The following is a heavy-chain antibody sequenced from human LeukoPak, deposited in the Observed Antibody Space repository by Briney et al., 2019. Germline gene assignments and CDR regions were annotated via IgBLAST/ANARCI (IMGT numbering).Heavy chain of an antibody. CDR2: IYYSGST. J-gene: IGHJ4*02. CDR1: GGSISSSSYY. Sequence: SETLSLTCTVSGGSISSSSYYWGWIRQPPGKGLEWIGSIYYSGSTYYNPSLKSRVTISVDTSKNQFSLKLSSVTAADTAVYYCARHVAYCSSTSCYGTYYFDYWGQGTLVTVSS. V-gene: IGHV4-39*01. CDR3: ARHVAYCSSTSCYGTYYFDY. D-gene: IGHD2-2*01.